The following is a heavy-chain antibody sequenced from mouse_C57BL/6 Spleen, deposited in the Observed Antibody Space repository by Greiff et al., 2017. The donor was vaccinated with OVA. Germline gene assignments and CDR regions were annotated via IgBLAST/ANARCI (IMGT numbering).Heavy chain of an antibody. CDR2: IYPSDSET. V-gene: IGHV1-61*01. J-gene: IGHJ3*01. CDR3: ARIMVTTGWFAY. Sequence: VKLQQPGAELVRPGSSVKLSCKASGYTFTSYWMAWVKQRPGQGLEWIGNIYPSDSETHYNQKFKDKATLTVDKSSSTAYMQLSSLTSEDSAVYYCARIMVTTGWFAYWGQGTLVTVSS. D-gene: IGHD2-2*01. CDR1: GYTFTSYW.